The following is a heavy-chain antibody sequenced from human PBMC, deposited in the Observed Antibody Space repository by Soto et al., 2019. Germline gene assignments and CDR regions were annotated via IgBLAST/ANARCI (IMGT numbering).Heavy chain of an antibody. CDR2: IYHSGST. J-gene: IGHJ4*02. V-gene: IGHV4-38-2*01. D-gene: IGHD3-22*01. CDR3: ARGYYDSSGKKYYFDY. Sequence: SETLSLTCAVSGYSISSGYYWGWIRQPPGKGLEWIGSIYHSGSTYYNPSLKSRVTISVDTSKNQFSLKLSSVTAADTAVYYCARGYYDSSGKKYYFDYWGQGALVTVYS. CDR1: GYSISSGYY.